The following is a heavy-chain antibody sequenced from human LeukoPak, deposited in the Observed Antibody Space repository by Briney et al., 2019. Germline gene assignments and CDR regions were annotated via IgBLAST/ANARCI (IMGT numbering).Heavy chain of an antibody. D-gene: IGHD1-1*01. V-gene: IGHV5-51*01. J-gene: IGHJ4*02. CDR1: GYSVTSDW. CDR3: ARHSTTGHDY. CDR2: IYPPDSDT. Sequence: GESLKISCKVSGYSVTSDWIAWVRQMPWKGLEWMGIIYPPDSDTRYSPSFQGQVTISADKSISTAYLQWSSLKASDTAMYYCARHSTTGHDYWGQGTLVTVSS.